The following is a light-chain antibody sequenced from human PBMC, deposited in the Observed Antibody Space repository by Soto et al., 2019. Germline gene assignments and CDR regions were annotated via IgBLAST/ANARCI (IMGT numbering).Light chain of an antibody. Sequence: VIWMTQSPSLLSASTGDRLTISCRMSQGIRSYLAWYQQTPGKAPELLIYAASTLQSGVPSMFSGSGSGTEFTRTISSLQPDDVATAYCQHYNSYSEAFGQGTKVDIK. CDR3: QHYNSYSEA. V-gene: IGKV1D-8*03. J-gene: IGKJ1*01. CDR1: QGIRSY. CDR2: AAS.